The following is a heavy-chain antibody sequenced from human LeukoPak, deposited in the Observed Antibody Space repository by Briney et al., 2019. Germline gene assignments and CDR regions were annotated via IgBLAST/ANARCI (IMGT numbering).Heavy chain of an antibody. D-gene: IGHD5-24*01. CDR1: GFTFSSYA. CDR3: ASSRDGYPQMGNY. Sequence: SGGSLRLSCAAFGFTFSSYAMSWVRQAPGKGLEWVSAISGSGGSTYYADSVKGRFTISRDNSKNTLYLQMNSLRAEDTAVYYCASSRDGYPQMGNYWGQGTLVTVSS. V-gene: IGHV3-23*01. J-gene: IGHJ4*02. CDR2: ISGSGGST.